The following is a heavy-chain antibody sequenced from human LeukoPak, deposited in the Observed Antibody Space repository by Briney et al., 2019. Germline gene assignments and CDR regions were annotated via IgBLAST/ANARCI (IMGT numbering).Heavy chain of an antibody. J-gene: IGHJ4*02. Sequence: SETLSLTCTVSGGSISSSSYYWGWIRQPPGKGLEWIGSIYYSGSTYYNPSLKSRVTISVDTSKNQFSLKLSSVTVADTAVYYCARERDYGHYFDYWGQGTLVTVSS. CDR2: IYYSGST. D-gene: IGHD4-17*01. CDR1: GGSISSSSYY. V-gene: IGHV4-39*07. CDR3: ARERDYGHYFDY.